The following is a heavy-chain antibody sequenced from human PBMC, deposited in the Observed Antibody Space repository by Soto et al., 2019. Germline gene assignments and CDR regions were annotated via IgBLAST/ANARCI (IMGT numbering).Heavy chain of an antibody. J-gene: IGHJ4*02. CDR1: GGSITSGTYS. D-gene: IGHD2-21*01. Sequence: QVQLQESGPGLVTPSETLSLTCTVSGGSITSGTYSWGWIRQPPGKGLEWIASVLHSGITAYNPALKRRVTISMDASENQFSLELTSVTAADTAVYYCGTRNPSHYSQYWGQGTLVTVSS. CDR2: VLHSGIT. CDR3: GTRNPSHYSQY. V-gene: IGHV4-39*01.